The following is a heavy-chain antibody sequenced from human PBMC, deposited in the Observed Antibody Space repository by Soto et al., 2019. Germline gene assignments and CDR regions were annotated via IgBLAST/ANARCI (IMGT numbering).Heavy chain of an antibody. V-gene: IGHV1-69*01. CDR3: ARAGSSWCSDTPIRDIHHY. Sequence: QVQLVQSGAEVKKPGSSVKVSCKASGGTFSSYAISWVRQAPGQGLEWMGGIIPIFGTANYAQKFQGRVTITADESTSTAYMELRSLRAEDTAVYYCARAGSSWCSDTPIRDIHHYWGQGTLVTVSS. J-gene: IGHJ4*02. CDR2: IIPIFGTA. CDR1: GGTFSSYA. D-gene: IGHD6-13*01.